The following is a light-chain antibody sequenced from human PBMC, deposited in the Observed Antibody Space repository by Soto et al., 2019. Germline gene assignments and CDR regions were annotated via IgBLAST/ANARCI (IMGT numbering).Light chain of an antibody. Sequence: QSALTQPASVSGSPGQWITISCTGTSSDVGSYNLVSWYQQHPGKAPKLMIYEGSKRPSGVSNRFSGSKSGNTASLTISGLQAEDEADYYCCSYAGSSTSLYVFGTGTKVTVL. J-gene: IGLJ1*01. CDR1: SSDVGSYNL. CDR3: CSYAGSSTSLYV. CDR2: EGS. V-gene: IGLV2-23*01.